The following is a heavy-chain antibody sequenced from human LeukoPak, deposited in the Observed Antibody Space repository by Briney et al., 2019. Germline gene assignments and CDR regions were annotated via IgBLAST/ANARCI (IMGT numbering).Heavy chain of an antibody. Sequence: SETLSLTCTVSGGSISSDYWSWLRQPPGKGLEWVGYIYYNGDTNYNPSLKRRVTISVATSKNQFSLKLSSVTAADTAVYYCARSGYSYGLVDYWGQGTLVTVSS. CDR3: ARSGYSYGLVDY. D-gene: IGHD5-18*01. CDR2: IYYNGDT. V-gene: IGHV4-59*01. CDR1: GGSISSDY. J-gene: IGHJ4*02.